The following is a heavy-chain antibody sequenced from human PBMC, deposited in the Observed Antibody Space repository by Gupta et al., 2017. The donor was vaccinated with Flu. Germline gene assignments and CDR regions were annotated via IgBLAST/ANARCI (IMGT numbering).Heavy chain of an antibody. J-gene: IGHJ6*02. CDR3: TRDISDTDRGMDV. CDR2: VSNIITKT. V-gene: IGHV3-11*05. Sequence: QVKLVESGGGLVKPGGSLRLSCEGIGFDFSDYHIFWVRQRPGKGLEWVSFVSNIITKTYYRDSVRGRFTVSRDNAQKSAYLQMNDLRVDDTAVYYCTRDISDTDRGMDVWGQGTAVTVSS. CDR1: GFDFSDYH. D-gene: IGHD3-10*01.